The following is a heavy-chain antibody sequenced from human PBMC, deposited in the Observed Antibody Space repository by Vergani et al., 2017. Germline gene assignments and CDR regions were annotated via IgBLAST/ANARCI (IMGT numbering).Heavy chain of an antibody. Sequence: EVQLVESGGGLVKPGGSLRLSCAASGFTFSSYSMNWVRQAPGKGLEWVSSISSSSSYIYYADSVKGRFTISRDNAKNSLYLQMNSLRDEDTAVYYCARDISSRKVDGMDVWGQGTTVTVSS. V-gene: IGHV3-21*01. CDR1: GFTFSSYS. CDR2: ISSSSSYI. CDR3: ARDISSRKVDGMDV. J-gene: IGHJ6*02. D-gene: IGHD6-13*01.